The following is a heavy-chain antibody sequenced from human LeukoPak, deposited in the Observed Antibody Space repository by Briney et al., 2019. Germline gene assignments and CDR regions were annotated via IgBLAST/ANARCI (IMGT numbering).Heavy chain of an antibody. Sequence: ETLSLTCTVSGGSISSYYWSWIRQPPGKGLEWVANVEDGGIEKEYVDSVKGRFTISRDDAENLLYLQMNSLRAEDTALYFCARWRGAQSEFDFWGQGTQVIVSS. CDR3: ARWRGAQSEFDF. D-gene: IGHD3-3*01. J-gene: IGHJ4*02. V-gene: IGHV3-7*01. CDR2: VEDGGIEK. CDR1: GGSISSYY.